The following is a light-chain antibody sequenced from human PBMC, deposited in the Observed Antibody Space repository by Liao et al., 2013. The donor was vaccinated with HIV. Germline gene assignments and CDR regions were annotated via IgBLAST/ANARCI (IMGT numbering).Light chain of an antibody. V-gene: IGLV3-1*01. J-gene: IGLJ3*02. CDR2: QDT. CDR1: KLGDKY. CDR3: QVWDSSGDRWV. Sequence: PGQTASITCSGDKLGDKYACWYQQKPGQSPVLVIYQDTKRPSEIPARFFGSNSGDTATLTITRVEAGDEADYFCQVWDSSGDRWVFGGGTKLTVL.